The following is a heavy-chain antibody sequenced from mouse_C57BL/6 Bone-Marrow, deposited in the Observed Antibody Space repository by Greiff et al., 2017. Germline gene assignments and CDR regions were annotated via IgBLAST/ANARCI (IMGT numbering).Heavy chain of an antibody. V-gene: IGHV5-4*01. Sequence: EVQRVESGGGLVKPGGSLKLSCAASGFTFSSYAMSWVRQTPEKRLEWVATISDGGSYTYYPDNVKGRVTISRDNAKNNLYLQMSHLKSEDTAMYYCARGLTGYFDYWGQGTTLTVSS. J-gene: IGHJ2*01. CDR3: ARGLTGYFDY. CDR2: ISDGGSYT. CDR1: GFTFSSYA.